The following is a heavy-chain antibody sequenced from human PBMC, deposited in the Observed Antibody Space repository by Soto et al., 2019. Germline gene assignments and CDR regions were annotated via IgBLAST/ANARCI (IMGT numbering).Heavy chain of an antibody. CDR3: ARDLWGYCGTDCYPLDV. CDR1: CGSTCRYY. J-gene: IGHJ6*02. CDR2: LYNTGST. Sequence: PSETLAPPCTVSCGSTCRYYWSWFRQTPGKGLEWIGYLYNTGSTIYNPSLESRVTISVDTSKNQFSLKLNSVTAADTAVYYCARDLWGYCGTDCYPLDVWGQGTTVTVSS. D-gene: IGHD2-21*02. V-gene: IGHV4-59*01.